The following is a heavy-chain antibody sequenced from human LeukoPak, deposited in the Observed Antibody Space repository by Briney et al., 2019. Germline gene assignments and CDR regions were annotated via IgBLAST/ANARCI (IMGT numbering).Heavy chain of an antibody. CDR1: GGSISSGGYS. J-gene: IGHJ5*02. Sequence: PSQTLSLTCAVSGGSISSGGYSWSWIRQPPGKGLEWIGSIYHSGSTYYNPSLKSRVTISVDTSKNQFSLKLSSVTAADTAVYYCARNIVVVPAAIYRSWFDPWGQGILVTVSS. CDR2: IYHSGST. V-gene: IGHV4-30-2*03. D-gene: IGHD2-2*01. CDR3: ARNIVVVPAAIYRSWFDP.